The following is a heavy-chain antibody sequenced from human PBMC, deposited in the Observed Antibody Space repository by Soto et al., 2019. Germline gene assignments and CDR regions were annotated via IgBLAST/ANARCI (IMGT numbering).Heavy chain of an antibody. CDR3: ATSPRFAFDF. CDR1: GGSVSGDKNY. D-gene: IGHD3-16*01. Sequence: QVQLQESGPGLVKPSETLSLICTVSGGSVSGDKNYWSWIWQSPGKGLEWIGYISYSGATNYNPSLKSRLTISVDRSKNQFALKLSSVTASDTALYYCATSPRFAFDFWGQGTTVIVSS. J-gene: IGHJ3*01. V-gene: IGHV4-61*01. CDR2: ISYSGAT.